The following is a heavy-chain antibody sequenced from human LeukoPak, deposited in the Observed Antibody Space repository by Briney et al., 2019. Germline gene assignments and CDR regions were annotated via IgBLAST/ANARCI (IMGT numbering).Heavy chain of an antibody. Sequence: PSETLSLTCAVSGGSISSSNWWSWVRQPPGKGLEWIGEIYHSGSTNYNPSLKSRVTISVDKSKNQFSLKLSSVTAADTAVYYCAREVFIAAAKNAFDIWGQGTMVTVSS. CDR2: IYHSGST. CDR1: GGSISSSNW. D-gene: IGHD6-13*01. J-gene: IGHJ3*02. V-gene: IGHV4-4*02. CDR3: AREVFIAAAKNAFDI.